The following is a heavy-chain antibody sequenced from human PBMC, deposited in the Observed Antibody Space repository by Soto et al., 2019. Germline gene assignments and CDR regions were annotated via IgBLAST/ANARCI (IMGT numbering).Heavy chain of an antibody. CDR2: IIPILGIA. CDR1: GGTFSSYT. CDR3: ASVGGGRDWFDP. Sequence: SVKVSCKASGGTFSSYTISWVRQAPGQGLEWMGRIIPILGIANYAQKFQGRVTITADKSTSTAYMELSSLRSEDTAVYYCASVGGGRDWFDPWGQGTLVTVLL. D-gene: IGHD1-26*01. V-gene: IGHV1-69*02. J-gene: IGHJ5*02.